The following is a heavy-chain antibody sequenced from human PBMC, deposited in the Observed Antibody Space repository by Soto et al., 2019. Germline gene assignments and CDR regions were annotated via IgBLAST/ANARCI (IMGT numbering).Heavy chain of an antibody. CDR3: AGGWNYFDY. J-gene: IGHJ4*02. CDR1: GFNFRTYG. Sequence: VRLVESGGGVVQPGTSLRLSCAASGFNFRTYGMHWARQAPGKGLECVALISYDGSSKYYADSVKGRLTISRDNSKNTLYLQWNSLRGEDTAVYYCAGGWNYFDYWGQGTLVTVSS. V-gene: IGHV3-30*03. D-gene: IGHD1-1*01. CDR2: ISYDGSSK.